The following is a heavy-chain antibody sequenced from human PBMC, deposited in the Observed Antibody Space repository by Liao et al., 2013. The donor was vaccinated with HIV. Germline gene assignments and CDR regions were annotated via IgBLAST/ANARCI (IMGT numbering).Heavy chain of an antibody. CDR2: IYTSGST. V-gene: IGHV4-61*02. CDR1: GGSISSGSYY. CDR3: ARVGYSGYDDNWFDP. Sequence: QVQLQESGPGLVKPSQTLSLTCTVSGGSISSGSYYWSWIRQWIGRIYTSGSTNYNPSLKSRVTISVDTSKNQFSLKLSSVTAADTAVYYCARVGYSGYDDNWFDPWGQGTLVTVSS. J-gene: IGHJ5*02. D-gene: IGHD5-12*01.